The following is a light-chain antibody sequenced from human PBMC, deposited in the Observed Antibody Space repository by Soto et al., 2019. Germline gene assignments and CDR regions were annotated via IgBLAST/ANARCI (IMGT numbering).Light chain of an antibody. Sequence: DIQMTPLPSTLSSSVGDRVTITCRASQSISSWLAWYQQKPGKAPKVLIYDASSLESGVPSRFSGSGSGTEFSLTISSLQPDDFATYYCQQYNHYWTFGQGTKVDIK. V-gene: IGKV1-5*01. CDR1: QSISSW. CDR2: DAS. CDR3: QQYNHYWT. J-gene: IGKJ1*01.